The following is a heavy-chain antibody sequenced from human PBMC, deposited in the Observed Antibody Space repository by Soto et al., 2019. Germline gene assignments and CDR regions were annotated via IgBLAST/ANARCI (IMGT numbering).Heavy chain of an antibody. V-gene: IGHV3-23*01. CDR1: GFTFSSYA. D-gene: IGHD6-13*01. CDR3: AYSSTRFDY. CDR2: ISGSGGST. J-gene: IGHJ4*02. Sequence: EVQLLESGGGLVQPGGSLRLSCAASGFTFSSYAMSWVRQAPGKGLEWVSAISGSGGSTYYADSVKGRFTISRDNSKNTLYLQMTGLRAEDASVYYCAYSSTRFDYWGQGSLVTVSS.